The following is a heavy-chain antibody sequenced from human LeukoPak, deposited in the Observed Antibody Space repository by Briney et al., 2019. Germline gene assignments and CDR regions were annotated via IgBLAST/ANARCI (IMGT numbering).Heavy chain of an antibody. CDR3: ARDQGSYDY. V-gene: IGHV3-7*05. J-gene: IGHJ4*02. CDR1: GFTFSSYW. D-gene: IGHD1-26*01. Sequence: GGSPRLSCAASGFTFSSYWMSWVRQAPGKGLEWVSNIKRDGSEKYYVDSVKGRFTISRDNAKNSLYLQMNSLRAEDTAVYYCARDQGSYDYWGQGTLVTVSS. CDR2: IKRDGSEK.